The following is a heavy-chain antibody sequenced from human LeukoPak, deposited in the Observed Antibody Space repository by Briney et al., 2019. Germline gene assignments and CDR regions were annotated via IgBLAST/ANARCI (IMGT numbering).Heavy chain of an antibody. CDR2: IIPIFGTA. J-gene: IGHJ6*03. V-gene: IGHV1-69*05. CDR3: ARDAMPITMVRGVDYYYYYYMDV. Sequence: SVKVSCKASGGTFSSYAISWVRQAPGQGLEWMGGIIPIFGTANYAQKFQGRVTITTDESTSTAYMELSSLRSEDTAVYYCARDAMPITMVRGVDYYYYYYMDVWGKGTTVTVSS. D-gene: IGHD3-10*01. CDR1: GGTFSSYA.